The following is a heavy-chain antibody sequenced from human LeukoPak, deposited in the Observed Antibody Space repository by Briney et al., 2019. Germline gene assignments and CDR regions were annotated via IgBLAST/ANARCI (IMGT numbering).Heavy chain of an antibody. J-gene: IGHJ4*02. D-gene: IGHD5-18*01. Sequence: KTSETLSLTCAVYGGSFSGYYWSWIRQPPGKGLEWIGEINHSGSTNYNPPLKSRVTISVDTSKNQFSLKLSSVPAADTPVYYCARDPGNSYGSDYWGQGTLVTVSS. CDR2: INHSGST. CDR3: ARDPGNSYGSDY. CDR1: GGSFSGYY. V-gene: IGHV4-34*01.